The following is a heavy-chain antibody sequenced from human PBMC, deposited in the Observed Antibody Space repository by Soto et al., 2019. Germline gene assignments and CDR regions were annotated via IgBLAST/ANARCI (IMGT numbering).Heavy chain of an antibody. Sequence: EVQLVESGGGLVQPGGSLRLSCAASGFTVSGNYMSWVRQAPGKGLEWVSIIYTGGSTYYADSVKGRFTISRDISKNTVFLQMNSLRAEDTAVYYCARDSMITLWGQGTLVTVSS. D-gene: IGHD3-16*01. CDR3: ARDSMITL. J-gene: IGHJ4*02. CDR1: GFTVSGNY. CDR2: IYTGGST. V-gene: IGHV3-66*01.